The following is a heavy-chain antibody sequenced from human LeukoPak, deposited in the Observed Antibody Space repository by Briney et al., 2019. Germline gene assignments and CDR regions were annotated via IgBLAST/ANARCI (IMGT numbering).Heavy chain of an antibody. V-gene: IGHV3-23*01. D-gene: IGHD6-19*01. J-gene: IGHJ3*02. CDR2: ISGSGGTT. CDR1: GFTFSSYA. Sequence: GGSLRLSCADSGFTFSSYAMSWVRQAPGKGLEWVSAISGSGGTTYYPDSVKGRFTISRDNSKNTLYLQMNSLRAEDTAVYYCARNIPSSAWVLDTWGQGTMVTVSS. CDR3: ARNIPSSAWVLDT.